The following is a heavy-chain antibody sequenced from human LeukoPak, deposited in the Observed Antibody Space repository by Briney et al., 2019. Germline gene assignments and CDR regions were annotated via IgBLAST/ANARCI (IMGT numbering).Heavy chain of an antibody. D-gene: IGHD5-18*01. V-gene: IGHV3-48*01. CDR2: ISSSSSTI. CDR3: ARGGKRGYSYGPGGLNWFDP. CDR1: GFTFSSYS. Sequence: GGSLRLSCAASGFTFSSYSMNWVRQAPGKGLEWVSYISSSSSTIYYADSVKGRFTISRDNAKNSLYLQMNSLRAEDTAVYYCARGGKRGYSYGPGGLNWFDPWGQGTLVTVSS. J-gene: IGHJ5*02.